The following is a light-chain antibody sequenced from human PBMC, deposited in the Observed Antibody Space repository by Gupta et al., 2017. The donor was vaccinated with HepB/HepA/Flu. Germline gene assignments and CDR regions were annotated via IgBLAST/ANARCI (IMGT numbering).Light chain of an antibody. J-gene: IGKJ4*02. CDR3: QKYNSALLT. CDR2: AAS. CDR1: QGISKY. Sequence: DLPMTQSPSSLSASVGDRVTITCRASQGISKYLAWYQQKPGKVPKLLIYAASTLQSGVPSRFSGSGSGTDFTLTISSLQPEDFATYYCQKYNSALLTFGGGTKVEIK. V-gene: IGKV1-27*01.